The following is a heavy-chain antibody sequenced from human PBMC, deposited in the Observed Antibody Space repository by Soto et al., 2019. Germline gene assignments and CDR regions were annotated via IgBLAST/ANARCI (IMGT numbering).Heavy chain of an antibody. CDR3: ATYCGGDCYPGVGVYYFDY. CDR2: FDPEDGET. V-gene: IGHV1-24*01. J-gene: IGHJ4*02. D-gene: IGHD2-21*02. Sequence: GASVKVSCKVSGYTLTELSMHWVRQAPGKGLEWMGGFDPEDGETIYAQKFQGRVTMTEDTSTDTAYTELSSLRSEDTAVYYCATYCGGDCYPGVGVYYFDYWGQGTLVTVSS. CDR1: GYTLTELS.